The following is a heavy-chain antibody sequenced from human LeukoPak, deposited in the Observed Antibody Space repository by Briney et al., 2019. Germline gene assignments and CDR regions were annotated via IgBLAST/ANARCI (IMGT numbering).Heavy chain of an antibody. CDR1: GVSINSHY. V-gene: IGHV4-59*11. Sequence: SETLSLTCTVSGVSINSHYWSWTRQPPGKGLEWIGFIYDSGSANYKSSLKSRVTMTVDTSKNQFSLKLNSVTAADTAVYYCARVLQNYYHMDVWGKGTTVTVSS. D-gene: IGHD3-3*01. CDR2: IYDSGSA. J-gene: IGHJ6*03. CDR3: ARVLQNYYHMDV.